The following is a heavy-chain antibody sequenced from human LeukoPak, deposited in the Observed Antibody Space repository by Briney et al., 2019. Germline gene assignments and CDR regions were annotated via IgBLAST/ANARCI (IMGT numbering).Heavy chain of an antibody. CDR1: GYTFISYS. D-gene: IGHD2-15*01. Sequence: SVKVSCKASGYTFISYSMNWVRQAPGQGLEWMGGIIPIFGTANYAQKFQGRVTITADKSTSTAYMELSSLRSEDTAVYYCARSRDQYYYYYYMDVWGKGTTVTVSS. J-gene: IGHJ6*03. V-gene: IGHV1-69*06. CDR2: IIPIFGTA. CDR3: ARSRDQYYYYYYMDV.